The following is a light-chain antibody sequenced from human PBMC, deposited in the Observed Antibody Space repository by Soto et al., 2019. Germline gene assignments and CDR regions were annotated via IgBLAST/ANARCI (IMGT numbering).Light chain of an antibody. V-gene: IGKV3-20*01. CDR1: QSISTNY. CDR3: QQYGRT. J-gene: IGKJ5*01. CDR2: AAS. Sequence: EVVLTQSPGTLSLSPGERATLSCRASQSISTNYLAWYQQKSGQAPKLLIYAASSRLTGIPDRFIGSGSGTDFTLTISRLEPEDFALYYCQQYGRTFGQGTRLEIK.